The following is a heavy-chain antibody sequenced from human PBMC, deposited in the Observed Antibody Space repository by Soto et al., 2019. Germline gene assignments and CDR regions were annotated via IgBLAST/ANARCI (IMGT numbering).Heavy chain of an antibody. J-gene: IGHJ6*02. V-gene: IGHV4-59*08. D-gene: IGHD3-10*01. CDR1: GGSITTYY. Sequence: QVQLQESGPGLVKPSETLSLTCTVSGGSITTYYCSWFRQPPGKGLEWIGYINYDGYSAYNLSLKRRVTLSMDASKTQFSLMLESVTATDTAVYYCARHGFGPLHGLVDVWGPGTTVSVSS. CDR2: INYDGYS. CDR3: ARHGFGPLHGLVDV.